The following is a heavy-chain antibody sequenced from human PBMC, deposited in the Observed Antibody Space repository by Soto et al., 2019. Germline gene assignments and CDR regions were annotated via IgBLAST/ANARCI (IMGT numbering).Heavy chain of an antibody. D-gene: IGHD2-2*01. V-gene: IGHV2-5*01. CDR3: AHHTITPATNWFDP. CDR1: GFSLTTSGVG. J-gene: IGHJ5*02. Sequence: ASGPTLVNPTQTLTLTCTFSGFSLTTSGVGVGWIRQPPGKALEWLALIYWNDDKRYSPSLKGRLTITKDTSKNQVVLAMTNMDPVDTATYYCAHHTITPATNWFDPWGLGTLVTVPQ. CDR2: IYWNDDK.